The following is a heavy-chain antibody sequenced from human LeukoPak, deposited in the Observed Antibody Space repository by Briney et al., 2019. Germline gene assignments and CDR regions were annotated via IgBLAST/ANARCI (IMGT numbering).Heavy chain of an antibody. Sequence: PSETLSLTCTVSGASISSGNYFWGWIRQSPGKELEWIGDIGDVYYKGNTYYNPSLNSRATISADTSKNQFSLKVRFVTAADTAVYFCARRRVADSCFDYWGQGTLVTVSS. CDR2: IGDVYYKGNT. V-gene: IGHV4-39*01. CDR1: GASISSGNYF. CDR3: ARRRVADSCFDY. D-gene: IGHD6-19*01. J-gene: IGHJ4*02.